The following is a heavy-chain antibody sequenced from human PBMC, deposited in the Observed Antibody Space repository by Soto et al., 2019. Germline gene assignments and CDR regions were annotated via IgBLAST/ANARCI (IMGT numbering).Heavy chain of an antibody. V-gene: IGHV3-23*01. D-gene: IGHD3-10*01. CDR3: AKALGELWFGDLLPDY. J-gene: IGHJ4*02. CDR2: LSGTGGST. Sequence: EVHLLESGGGLVQPGGSLRLSCAASGFTFSSYAMGWVRQSPGKGLEWVSALSGTGGSTYYADSVKGRFTISRDNSKDTLYLQMDTLRVEDTALYSCAKALGELWFGDLLPDYWGQGTLVTVSS. CDR1: GFTFSSYA.